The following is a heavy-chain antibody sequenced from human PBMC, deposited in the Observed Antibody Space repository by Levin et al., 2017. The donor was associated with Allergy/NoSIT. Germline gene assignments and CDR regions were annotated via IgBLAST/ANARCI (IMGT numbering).Heavy chain of an antibody. CDR2: ISSSSSYA. J-gene: IGHJ4*02. Sequence: GESLKISCAAFGFTFSDYYMSWIRQAPGKGLEWVSFISSSSSYAVYADSVKGRFTTSRDNAKNSLYVQMNSLRGEDTAVYYCATGSRELFYWGQGTQVTVSS. D-gene: IGHD1-7*01. CDR1: GFTFSDYY. CDR3: ATGSRELFY. V-gene: IGHV3-11*05.